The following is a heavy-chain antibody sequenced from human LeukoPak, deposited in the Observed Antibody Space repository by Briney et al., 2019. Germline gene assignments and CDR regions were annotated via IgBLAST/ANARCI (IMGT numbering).Heavy chain of an antibody. J-gene: IGHJ4*02. CDR2: INPNSGDT. D-gene: IGHD3-16*01. Sequence: ASVKVSCKASGYTFTGYYMHWVRQAPGQGLEWMGLINPNSGDTKYAQKFQGRVTMTRDTYISTAYMELSRLRSDDTAVYYCATQRGSYLWGTDFDYWGQGTLVTVSS. V-gene: IGHV1-2*02. CDR3: ATQRGSYLWGTDFDY. CDR1: GYTFTGYY.